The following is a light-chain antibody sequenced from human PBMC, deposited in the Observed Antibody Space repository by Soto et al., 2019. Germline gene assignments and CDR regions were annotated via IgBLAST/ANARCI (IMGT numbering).Light chain of an antibody. J-gene: IGLJ3*02. V-gene: IGLV1-47*02. CDR3: AAWNVSLSGSWV. Sequence: QSVLTQPPSASGTPGQRVTISCSGSSSNIGSNYVYWYQHFPGTAPKLLIFSNNQRSSGVPDLFAGSKSGTSDSLAISGLRSEDEADYSCAAWNVSLSGSWVFGGGTKLTVL. CDR1: SSNIGSNY. CDR2: SNN.